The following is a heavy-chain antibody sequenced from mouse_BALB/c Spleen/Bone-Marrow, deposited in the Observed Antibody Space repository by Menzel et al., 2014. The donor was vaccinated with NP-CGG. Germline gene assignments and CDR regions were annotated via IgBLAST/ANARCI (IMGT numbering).Heavy chain of an antibody. J-gene: IGHJ4*01. CDR1: GYAFTNYL. CDR3: ARGGITTVVPYSMDY. Sequence: QVQLQQSGAEQVRPGTSVKVSCKASGYAFTNYLIEWVKQRPGQGLEWIGVIDPRSGGTDYNEKFKGKAPLTADKSTSTAYMQLNSLTSGDSAVYFCARGGITTVVPYSMDYWGQGTSVTVSS. CDR2: IDPRSGGT. D-gene: IGHD1-1*01. V-gene: IGHV1-54*03.